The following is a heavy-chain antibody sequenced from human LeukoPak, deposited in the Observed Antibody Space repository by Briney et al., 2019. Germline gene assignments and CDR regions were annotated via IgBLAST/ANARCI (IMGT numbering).Heavy chain of an antibody. V-gene: IGHV3-30*03. CDR3: ARGRYYYGSGSYSVPWFDH. D-gene: IGHD3-10*01. Sequence: GGSLRLSCAASGFTFSSYGMHWVRQAPGKGLEWVAVISYDGSNKYYADSVKGRFTISRDNSKNTLYLQMNSLRAEDTAVYYCARGRYYYGSGSYSVPWFDHWGQGTLVTVSS. CDR2: ISYDGSNK. J-gene: IGHJ5*02. CDR1: GFTFSSYG.